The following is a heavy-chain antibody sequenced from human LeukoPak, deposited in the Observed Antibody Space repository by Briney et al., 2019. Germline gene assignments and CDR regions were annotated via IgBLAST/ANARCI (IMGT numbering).Heavy chain of an antibody. CDR3: ARHVGYDSSGPLYYFDY. D-gene: IGHD3-22*01. CDR2: IYYIGST. CDR1: GGSISRSSHS. V-gene: IGHV4-39*01. J-gene: IGHJ4*02. Sequence: SETLSLTCSVSGGSISRSSHSWGWIRQPPGKGLEWIVSIYYIGSTWYNPPLKSRVTISVDTSKNQFSLKLNSVTAADTALYYCARHVGYDSSGPLYYFDYWGQGTLVTVSS.